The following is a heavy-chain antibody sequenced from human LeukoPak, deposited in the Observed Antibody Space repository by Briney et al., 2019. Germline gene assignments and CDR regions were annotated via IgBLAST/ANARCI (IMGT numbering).Heavy chain of an antibody. CDR1: GYTFTGYY. Sequence: ASVKVSCKASGYTFTGYYMHWVRQAPGQGLEWMGWINPNSGGTNYAQKFQGRVTMTRDTSISTAYMELSRLRSDDTAVYYCARDLPLSGYSYGYNYWGQGTLVTVSS. CDR3: ARDLPLSGYSYGYNY. D-gene: IGHD5-18*01. J-gene: IGHJ4*02. CDR2: INPNSGGT. V-gene: IGHV1-2*02.